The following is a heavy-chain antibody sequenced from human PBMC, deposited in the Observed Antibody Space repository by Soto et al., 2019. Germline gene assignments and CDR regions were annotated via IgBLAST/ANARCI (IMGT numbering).Heavy chain of an antibody. V-gene: IGHV3-7*03. CDR1: GFTLGSYW. CDR3: AREYGVYRNWYFVL. J-gene: IGHJ2*01. Sequence: EVQLVASGGGLVQPGGSLRLSCEASGFTLGSYWMNWVRQAPGKGLEWVANIKQDGGEKYYVDSVKGRFTISRDNAKRSLYLQMSILTAEETAVYYCAREYGVYRNWYFVLWGRGPPVTVS. D-gene: IGHD4-17*01. CDR2: IKQDGGEK.